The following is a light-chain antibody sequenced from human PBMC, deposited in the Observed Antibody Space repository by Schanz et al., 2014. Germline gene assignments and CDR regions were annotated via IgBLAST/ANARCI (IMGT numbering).Light chain of an antibody. CDR2: WAS. CDR1: QSVLYSSNNKNY. Sequence: DIMVTQSPDSLAVSLGERATINCKSSQSVLYSSNNKNYLAWYQQKPGQPPKLLIYWASTRESGVPDRFSGSGSGTDFTLTITSLQAEDVAVYYCQQYYSIPLTFGGGTKVEIK. CDR3: QQYYSIPLT. J-gene: IGKJ4*01. V-gene: IGKV4-1*01.